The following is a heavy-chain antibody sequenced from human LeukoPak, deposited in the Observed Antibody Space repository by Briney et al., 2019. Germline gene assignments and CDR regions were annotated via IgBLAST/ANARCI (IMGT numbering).Heavy chain of an antibody. D-gene: IGHD3-3*01. Sequence: ASVKVSCKASGYTFTGHYIHWVRQAPGQGLEWMGWINPNGGGTNYAQKFQGRVTITADESTSTAYMGLSSLRSEDTAVYYCARGGGRPYYDFWSGYRDYYYYMDVWGKGTTVTVSS. CDR1: GYTFTGHY. J-gene: IGHJ6*03. V-gene: IGHV1-2*02. CDR3: ARGGGRPYYDFWSGYRDYYYYMDV. CDR2: INPNGGGT.